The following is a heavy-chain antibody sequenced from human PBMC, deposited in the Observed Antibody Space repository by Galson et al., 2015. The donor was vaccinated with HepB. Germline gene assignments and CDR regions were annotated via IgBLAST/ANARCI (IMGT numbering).Heavy chain of an antibody. CDR1: GFTFSAHN. CDR3: AKDSGLGGEDY. D-gene: IGHD3-16*01. V-gene: IGHV3-30-3*01. Sequence: SLRLSCAASGFTFSAHNMHWVRQAPVKGLEWLAIISPDGSTTIYADSVKGQFTISRDNSKNTLFLQLNSLRAEDTAIYYCAKDSGLGGEDYWGQGILVTVSS. CDR2: ISPDGSTT. J-gene: IGHJ4*02.